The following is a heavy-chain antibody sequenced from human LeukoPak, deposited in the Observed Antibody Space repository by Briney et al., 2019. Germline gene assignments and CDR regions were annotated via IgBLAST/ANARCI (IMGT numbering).Heavy chain of an antibody. CDR1: GSSFTSYW. V-gene: IGHV5-51*01. CDR3: ARHALLGDTYYDFWSGYYTGYYFDY. Sequence: KPGESLKISCQGSGSSFTSYWIGWVRQMPGKGLEWMGIIYPGDSDTRYSPSFQGQVTISADKSISTAYLQWSSLKASDTAMYYCARHALLGDTYYDFWSGYYTGYYFDYWGQGTLVTVSS. J-gene: IGHJ4*02. CDR2: IYPGDSDT. D-gene: IGHD3-3*01.